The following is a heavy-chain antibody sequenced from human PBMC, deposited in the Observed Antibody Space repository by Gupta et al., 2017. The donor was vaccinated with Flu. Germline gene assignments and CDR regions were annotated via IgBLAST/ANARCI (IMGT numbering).Heavy chain of an antibody. D-gene: IGHD7-27*01. CDR3: GGDPTPGRDV. Sequence: EVKLVESGGGWVQPGGSLRISGAASGFPFGNVWMTWVSQAPGKGLEWVANITPDGSEKYYVKSVKGRFTSSRDNANNSLYLQMAYLGVDDTAVYYCGGDPTPGRDVLGQGTSVTVSS. CDR2: ITPDGSEK. CDR1: GFPFGNVW. V-gene: IGHV3-7*01. J-gene: IGHJ6*02.